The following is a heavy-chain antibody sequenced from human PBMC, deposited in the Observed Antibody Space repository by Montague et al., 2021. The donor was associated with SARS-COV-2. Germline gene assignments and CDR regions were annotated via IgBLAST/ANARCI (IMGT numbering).Heavy chain of an antibody. Sequence: SETLSRTCTVSGGSISSSSYYWGWIRQPPGKGLEWIGSIYYSGSTYYNPSLKSRVTISVDTSKNQFSLKLSSVTAADTAVYYCARHGKTRIAMIVVVIGYFDYWGQGTLVTVSS. J-gene: IGHJ4*02. CDR1: GGSISSSSYY. D-gene: IGHD3-22*01. V-gene: IGHV4-39*01. CDR3: ARHGKTRIAMIVVVIGYFDY. CDR2: IYYSGST.